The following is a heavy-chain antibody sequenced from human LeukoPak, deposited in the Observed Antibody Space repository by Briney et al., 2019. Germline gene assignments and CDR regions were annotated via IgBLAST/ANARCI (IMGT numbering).Heavy chain of an antibody. CDR3: ARGCSSTSCYLPSWFDP. V-gene: IGHV1-46*01. D-gene: IGHD2-2*01. J-gene: IGHJ5*02. CDR2: INPSGGST. Sequence: ASVKVSCKASGYTFTSYYMHWVRQAPGQGLEWMGIINPSGGSTSYAQEFQGRVTMTRDTSTSTVYMELSSLRSEDTAVYYCARGCSSTSCYLPSWFDPWGQGTLVTVSS. CDR1: GYTFTSYY.